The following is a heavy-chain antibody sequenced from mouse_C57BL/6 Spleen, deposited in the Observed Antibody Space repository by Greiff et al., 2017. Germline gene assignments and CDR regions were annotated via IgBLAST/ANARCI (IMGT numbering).Heavy chain of an antibody. CDR2: IDPETGGT. CDR1: GYTFTDYE. CDR3: TSMTTVVDY. J-gene: IGHJ2*01. Sequence: VQLQQSGAELVRPGASVTLSCTASGYTFTDYEMHWVKQTPVHGLEWIGAIDPETGGTAYNQKFQGKAILTADKSSSTAYMELRSLTSEDSAVYYCTSMTTVVDYWGQGPTLTVSS. V-gene: IGHV1-15*01. D-gene: IGHD1-1*01.